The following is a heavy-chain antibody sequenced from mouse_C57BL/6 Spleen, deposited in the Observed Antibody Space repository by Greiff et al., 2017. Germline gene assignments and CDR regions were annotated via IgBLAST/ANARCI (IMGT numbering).Heavy chain of an antibody. CDR1: GYAFTNYL. J-gene: IGHJ2*01. Sequence: QVQLQQSGTVLVRPGTSVKVSCKTSGYAFTNYLIEWVKQRPGQGLEGIGAINPGSGGTSYNEKFKGKATLTADKSASTAYMQLSSLTAEDSAVCFCAGGTTGVGDYWGQGTTLTVSS. V-gene: IGHV1-54*01. CDR3: AGGTTGVGDY. D-gene: IGHD1-1*01. CDR2: INPGSGGT.